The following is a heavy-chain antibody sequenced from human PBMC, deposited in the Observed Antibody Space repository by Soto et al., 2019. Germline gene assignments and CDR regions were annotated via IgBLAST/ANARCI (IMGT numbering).Heavy chain of an antibody. CDR1: GFTFSSYG. CDR2: IWSDGSNK. CDR3: ARGGGDFWSGYWNY. Sequence: QVQLVESGGGVVQPGRSLRLSCAASGFTFSSYGMHWVRQAPGKGLEWVAVIWSDGSNKYYADSVKGRFTISRDNSKNTLYLEMNSLRAEDTAVYYCARGGGDFWSGYWNYWGQGTLITVSS. V-gene: IGHV3-33*01. J-gene: IGHJ4*02. D-gene: IGHD3-3*01.